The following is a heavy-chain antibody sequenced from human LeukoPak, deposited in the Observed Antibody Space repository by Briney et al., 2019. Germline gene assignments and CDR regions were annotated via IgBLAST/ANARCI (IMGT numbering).Heavy chain of an antibody. D-gene: IGHD3-22*01. J-gene: IGHJ4*02. CDR2: ISGSGGTT. Sequence: GGSLRLSCAASGFTFSTYGMSWVRQAPGKGLEWLSGISGSGGTTYHADSVKGRFTISRDNSKNTLHLQMNSLRAEDTALYYCAKDPYNSSGRFDYWGQGTLVTVSS. CDR3: AKDPYNSSGRFDY. CDR1: GFTFSTYG. V-gene: IGHV3-23*01.